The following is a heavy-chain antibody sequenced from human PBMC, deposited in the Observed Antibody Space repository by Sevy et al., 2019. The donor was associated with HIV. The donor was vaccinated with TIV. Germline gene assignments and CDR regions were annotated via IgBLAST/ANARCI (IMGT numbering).Heavy chain of an antibody. V-gene: IGHV4-59*01. CDR2: THSNGNT. CDR1: GGSISGYY. CDR3: TRDRYTLVRGIIMTWFDP. D-gene: IGHD3-10*01. Sequence: SETLSLTCTVSGGSISGYYWSWIRQSPGKGLEWIAYTHSNGNTNYNPSLKSRVTISIDTSKNQFSLKLSSVIAADTAVYYCTRDRYTLVRGIIMTWFDPWGQGTLVTVSS. J-gene: IGHJ5*02.